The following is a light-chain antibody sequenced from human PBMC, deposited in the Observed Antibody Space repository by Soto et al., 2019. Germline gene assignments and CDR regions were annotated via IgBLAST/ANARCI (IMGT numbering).Light chain of an antibody. V-gene: IGKV3-11*01. CDR1: QSIPSY. Sequence: IVLTQSPGTLSLSPGERATLSCRASQSIPSYLAWYQHKPGQAPRLLIYDASNRATGIPARFSGSGSGTDFTLTISSLEPEDFAIYYCQQRTSWPYTFGQGTKLEIK. CDR2: DAS. J-gene: IGKJ2*01. CDR3: QQRTSWPYT.